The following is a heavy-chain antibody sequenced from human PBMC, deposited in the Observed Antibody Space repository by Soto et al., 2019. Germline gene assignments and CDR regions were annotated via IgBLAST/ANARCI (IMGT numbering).Heavy chain of an antibody. Sequence: ASVKVSCKASGYTFTSYGISWVRQAPGQGLEWMGWISAYNGNTNYAQKLQGRVTMTTDTSTSTAYMELRSLRSDDTAVYYCARDLPIIDFGGVIQEFYYWGQGTLVTVSS. CDR1: GYTFTSYG. V-gene: IGHV1-18*01. CDR2: ISAYNGNT. CDR3: ARDLPIIDFGGVIQEFYY. J-gene: IGHJ4*02. D-gene: IGHD3-16*02.